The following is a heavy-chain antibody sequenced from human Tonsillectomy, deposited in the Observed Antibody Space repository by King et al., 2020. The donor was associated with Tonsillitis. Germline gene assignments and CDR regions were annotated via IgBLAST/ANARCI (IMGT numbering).Heavy chain of an antibody. D-gene: IGHD4-11*01. CDR1: GYSFTSYW. Sequence: VQLVESGAEVKKPGESLKISCTGSGYSFTSYWIGWVRQMPGKGLEWMGIIHPGDSDTRYSTSFKGQVTISADKSISTAYLQWSSLKASDTAMYYCARSEKTTNFDYWGQGSLVTVSS. CDR2: IHPGDSDT. V-gene: IGHV5-51*03. CDR3: ARSEKTTNFDY. J-gene: IGHJ4*02.